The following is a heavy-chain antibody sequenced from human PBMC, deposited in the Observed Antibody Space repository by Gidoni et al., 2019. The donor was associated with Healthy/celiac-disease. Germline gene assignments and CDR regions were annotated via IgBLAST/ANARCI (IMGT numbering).Heavy chain of an antibody. CDR1: GGSISSSSYY. D-gene: IGHD6-19*01. V-gene: IGHV4-39*01. J-gene: IGHJ2*01. CDR3: ARHDAYGGWWYFDL. Sequence: QLQLQESGPGLVKPSETLSLTCTVSGGSISSSSYYWGWIRQPPGKGLEWIGSIYYSGSTYYNPSLKSRVTISVDTSKNQFSLKLSSVTAADTAVYYCARHDAYGGWWYFDLWGRGTLVTVSS. CDR2: IYYSGST.